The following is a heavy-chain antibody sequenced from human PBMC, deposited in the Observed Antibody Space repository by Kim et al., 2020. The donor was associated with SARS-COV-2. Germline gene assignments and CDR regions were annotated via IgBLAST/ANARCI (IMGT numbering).Heavy chain of an antibody. CDR2: VTVPGGVT. J-gene: IGHJ6*01. CDR3: AKREKYSRNNCYYFGM. V-gene: IGHV3-23*01. Sequence: GGSLRLSCAASGLNINTYAMTWVRQAPGKGLEWVSTVTVPGGVTYYADSVKGRFTISRDTSENTVYLQMNSLRAEDTAVYHCAKREKYSRNNCYYFGM. CDR1: GLNINTYA. D-gene: IGHD1-26*01.